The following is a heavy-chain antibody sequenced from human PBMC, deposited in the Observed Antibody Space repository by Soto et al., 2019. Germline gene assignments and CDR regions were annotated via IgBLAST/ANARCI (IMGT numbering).Heavy chain of an antibody. J-gene: IGHJ6*02. CDR3: ARVKDSRFICGSTSCYYYGMDV. Sequence: SVKVSCKTPGGTFSNCAISWVRQAPGQGLEWMGGIIPIFYAVKYAEKFQGRVTITADESTSTAYMELSSLGSEDTAVYYCARVKDSRFICGSTSCYYYGMDVWGQGTTVTVSS. CDR1: GGTFSNCA. CDR2: IIPIFYAV. V-gene: IGHV1-69*13. D-gene: IGHD2-2*01.